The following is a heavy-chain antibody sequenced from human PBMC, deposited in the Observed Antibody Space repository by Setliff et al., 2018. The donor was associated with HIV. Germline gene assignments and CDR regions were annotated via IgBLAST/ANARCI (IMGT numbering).Heavy chain of an antibody. CDR1: GDSISSGSYS. V-gene: IGHV4-61*09. Sequence: PSETLSLTCTVSGDSISSGSYSWSWVRPPAGKRLEWIGHIHTSGNTNYNPSLESRVTISIDMSKNQFSLKLSSVTAADTAVYYCARGLRWLHLWNSYNRFDPWGQGTLVTVSS. CDR2: IHTSGNT. D-gene: IGHD5-18*01. J-gene: IGHJ5*02. CDR3: ARGLRWLHLWNSYNRFDP.